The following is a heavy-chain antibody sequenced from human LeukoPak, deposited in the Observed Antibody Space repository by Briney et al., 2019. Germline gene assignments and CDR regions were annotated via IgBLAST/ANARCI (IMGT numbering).Heavy chain of an antibody. Sequence: GESLKISCQGSGYLFTTYWIAWVRQMPGKGLEWMGVIYSADSDVRYSPSFQGQVTISVDKSINTAYLQWTTLKASDTATYYCARLTPGRYNVYGMDVWGQGTTVTVSS. D-gene: IGHD5/OR15-5a*01. CDR3: ARLTPGRYNVYGMDV. V-gene: IGHV5-51*01. CDR1: GYLFTTYW. CDR2: IYSADSDV. J-gene: IGHJ6*02.